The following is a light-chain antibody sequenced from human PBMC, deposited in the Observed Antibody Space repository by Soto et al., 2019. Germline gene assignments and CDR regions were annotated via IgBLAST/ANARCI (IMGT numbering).Light chain of an antibody. Sequence: EIVLTQSPGTLSLSPGERATLSCRASQSVSSSYLAWYQQKPGQAPRLLIYGASSRATGIPDRFSGSGSGTDISRNISRLEPEDFAVEYCPQYGSSPCTFGQGTKVESK. CDR1: QSVSSSY. J-gene: IGKJ1*01. V-gene: IGKV3-20*01. CDR3: PQYGSSPCT. CDR2: GAS.